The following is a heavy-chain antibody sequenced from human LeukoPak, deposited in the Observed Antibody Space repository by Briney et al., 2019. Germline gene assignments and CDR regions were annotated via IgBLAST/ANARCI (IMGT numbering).Heavy chain of an antibody. CDR3: ARDVGSN. J-gene: IGHJ4*02. CDR1: GGSFSGYY. V-gene: IGHV4-34*01. CDR2: INHSGGT. D-gene: IGHD3-10*02. Sequence: SETLSLTCAVYGGSFSGYYWSWIRQPPGKGLEWIGEINHSGGTNYNPSLKSRVTISVDTSKNQFSLKLTSVTAADTAVYFCARDVGSNWGQGTLVTVSS.